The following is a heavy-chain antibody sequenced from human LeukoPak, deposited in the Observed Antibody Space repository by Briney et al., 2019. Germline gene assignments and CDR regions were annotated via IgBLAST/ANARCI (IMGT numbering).Heavy chain of an antibody. V-gene: IGHV3-30-3*01. CDR3: ARARNYYDGSGLFDY. J-gene: IGHJ4*02. CDR2: ISYDGSNK. CDR1: GFSFSSYP. D-gene: IGHD3-22*01. Sequence: GGSLRLSCAASGFSFSSYPMHWVRQAPGKGLEWVALISYDGSNKYYADSVKGRFTISRDNPKNTVYLQMNSLRAEDTAVYYCARARNYYDGSGLFDYWGQGTLVTVSS.